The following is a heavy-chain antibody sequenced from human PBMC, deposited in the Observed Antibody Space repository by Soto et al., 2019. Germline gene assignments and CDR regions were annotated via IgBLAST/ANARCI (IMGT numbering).Heavy chain of an antibody. J-gene: IGHJ4*02. CDR2: IYYSGST. V-gene: IGHV4-30-4*01. CDR1: GGSISSGDYY. Sequence: PSETLSLTCTVSGGSISSGDYYWSWIRQPPGKGLEWIGYIYYSGSTYYNPSLKSRVTISVDTSKNQFSLKLSSVTAADTAVYYCARSYDFWSGSDYWGQGTLVTVSS. CDR3: ARSYDFWSGSDY. D-gene: IGHD3-3*01.